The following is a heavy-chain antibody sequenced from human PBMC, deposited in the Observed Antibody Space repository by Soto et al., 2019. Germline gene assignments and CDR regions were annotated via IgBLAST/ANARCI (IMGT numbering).Heavy chain of an antibody. CDR2: INHSGST. Sequence: SETLSLTCAVYGGSFSGYYWSWIRQPPGKGLEWIGEINHSGSTNYNPSLKSRVTISVDTSKNQFSLKLSSVTAADTAVYYCARYGRRLELRRKPREVYDWGQGTLATVSS. CDR3: ARYGRRLELRRKPREVYD. CDR1: GGSFSGYY. V-gene: IGHV4-34*01. J-gene: IGHJ4*02. D-gene: IGHD1-7*01.